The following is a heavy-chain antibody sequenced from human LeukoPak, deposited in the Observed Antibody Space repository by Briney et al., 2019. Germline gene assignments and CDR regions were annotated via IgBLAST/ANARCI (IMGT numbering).Heavy chain of an antibody. J-gene: IGHJ4*02. V-gene: IGHV3-7*01. D-gene: IGHD4-23*01. CDR2: IKEDGREA. Sequence: GGSLRLSCAGAGSTFSGHWLTWVRQAPGKGLEWVASIKEDGREAHYADSVKGRFTISRDNTKSTLYLQMNSLRVEDTAVYYCARGWYDYGGDSGGYWGQGTLVTVSS. CDR1: GSTFSGHW. CDR3: ARGWYDYGGDSGGY.